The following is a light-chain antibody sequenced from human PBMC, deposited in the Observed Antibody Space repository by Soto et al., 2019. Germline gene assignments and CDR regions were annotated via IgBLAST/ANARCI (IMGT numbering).Light chain of an antibody. CDR2: EVT. Sequence: QSVLTQPASVSGSPGQSITISCTGTSSDVGGYNYVSWYQQHPGKAPKLMIFEVTNRSSGVSNRFSGSKSGNTASLTISGLQAVDEADYYCSSYTRRGTLVFGGGTKLTVL. V-gene: IGLV2-14*01. CDR3: SSYTRRGTLV. CDR1: SSDVGGYNY. J-gene: IGLJ2*01.